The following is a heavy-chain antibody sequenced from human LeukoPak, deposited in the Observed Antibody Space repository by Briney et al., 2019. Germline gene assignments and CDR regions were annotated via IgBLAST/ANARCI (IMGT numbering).Heavy chain of an antibody. CDR3: ARGYWLVIYYYFDY. Sequence: SETLSLTCAVYGGSFSSYYWSWIRQPPGKGLEWIGEINHSGSTNYNPSLKSRVTISVDTSKNQFSLKLSSVTAADTAVYYCARGYWLVIYYYFDYWGQGTLVTVSS. J-gene: IGHJ4*02. D-gene: IGHD6-19*01. V-gene: IGHV4-34*01. CDR2: INHSGST. CDR1: GGSFSSYY.